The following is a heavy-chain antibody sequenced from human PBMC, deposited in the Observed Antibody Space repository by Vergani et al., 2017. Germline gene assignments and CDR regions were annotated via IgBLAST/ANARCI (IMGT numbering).Heavy chain of an antibody. CDR3: ARQNPYGSAHVDF. V-gene: IGHV4-38-2*01. CDR1: GYSVGSGYY. J-gene: IGHJ4*02. Sequence: QVDLQDSGPGLVKSSETLSLNCAVSGYSVGSGYYWGWLRQPPGRGLVWIGCVHRNWYTYYTSSLRSRAPISRDTSKNQFSLRLPSVTAADTAVYYCARQNPYGSAHVDFWGRGVLVTVSA. CDR2: VHRNWYT. D-gene: IGHD3-10*01.